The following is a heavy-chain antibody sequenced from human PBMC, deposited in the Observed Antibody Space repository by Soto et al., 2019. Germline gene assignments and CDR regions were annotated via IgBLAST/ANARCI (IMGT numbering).Heavy chain of an antibody. CDR2: ISSSTFYT. Sequence: QVQLVESGGGLVKPGGSLRLCCAASGFSFSDHYMSWIRQAPGKGLEWVSYISSSTFYTNYADSVKGRFTISRDNAKNSLYLQMNSLRAEDTAVYYCATDDSSVLEYFDYWGQGILVTVSS. CDR1: GFSFSDHY. CDR3: ATDDSSVLEYFDY. V-gene: IGHV3-11*06. J-gene: IGHJ4*02. D-gene: IGHD3-22*01.